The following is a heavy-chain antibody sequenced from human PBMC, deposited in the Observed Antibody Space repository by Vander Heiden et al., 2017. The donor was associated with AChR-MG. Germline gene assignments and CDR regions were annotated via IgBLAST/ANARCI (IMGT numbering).Heavy chain of an antibody. CDR2: ISSSSSYI. CDR3: ARGDLQPGPQSYYDFWSGYYHRGVCGVDY. D-gene: IGHD3-3*01. Sequence: EVQLVESGGGLVKPGGSLRLSCAASGFTFSSYSMNWVRQAPGKGLEWVSSISSSSSYIYYADSVKGRFTISRDNAKNSLYLQMNSLRAEDTAVYYCARGDLQPGPQSYYDFWSGYYHRGVCGVDYWGQGTLVTVSS. V-gene: IGHV3-21*01. CDR1: GFTFSSYS. J-gene: IGHJ4*02.